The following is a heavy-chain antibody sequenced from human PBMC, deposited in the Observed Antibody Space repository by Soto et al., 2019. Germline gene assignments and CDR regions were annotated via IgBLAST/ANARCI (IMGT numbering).Heavy chain of an antibody. CDR3: ARKFEGQSSSWPFDY. CDR1: GYTFPTYG. CDR2: ISVYNGFT. Sequence: QVQLVQSGAEVKKPGASVRVSCRASGYTFPTYGIAWVRQAPGQGLEWMGWISVYNGFTHYAQKFRGRVTVTAETSTSTVYMELRSLTSDDTAVYYCARKFEGQSSSWPFDYWGQGTLVTVSS. D-gene: IGHD6-13*01. J-gene: IGHJ4*02. V-gene: IGHV1-18*01.